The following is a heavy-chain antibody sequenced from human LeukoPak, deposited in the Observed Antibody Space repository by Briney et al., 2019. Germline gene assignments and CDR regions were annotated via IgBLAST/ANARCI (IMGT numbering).Heavy chain of an antibody. CDR1: GFTFSSYS. CDR2: ISGSGGST. J-gene: IGHJ4*02. V-gene: IGHV3-23*01. Sequence: PGGSLRLSCAASGFTFSSYSMHWVRQAPGKGLEWVSAISGSGGSTYYADSVKGRFTISRDNSKNTLYLQMNSLRAEDTAVYYCAKGAQGGFRRNYFDYWGQGTLVTVSS. D-gene: IGHD5-18*01. CDR3: AKGAQGGFRRNYFDY.